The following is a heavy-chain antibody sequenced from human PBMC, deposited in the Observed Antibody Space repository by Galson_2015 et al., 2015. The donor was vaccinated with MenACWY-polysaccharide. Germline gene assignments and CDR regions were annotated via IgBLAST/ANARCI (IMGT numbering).Heavy chain of an antibody. D-gene: IGHD2-2*01. Sequence: LSLTCAVYGGSFSGYYGGWIRQPPGKGLEWIGEINHSGSTSYNPSLKSRVTISVDTSKNQFSLKLSSVTAADTAMYYCVRPSRMGPSRAFDFWGQGTLVTVSS. CDR1: GGSFSGYY. CDR3: VRPSRMGPSRAFDF. CDR2: INHSGST. V-gene: IGHV4-34*01. J-gene: IGHJ4*02.